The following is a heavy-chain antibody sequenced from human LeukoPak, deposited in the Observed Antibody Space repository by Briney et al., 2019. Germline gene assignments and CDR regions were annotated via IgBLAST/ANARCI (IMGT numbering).Heavy chain of an antibody. V-gene: IGHV4-4*08. D-gene: IGHD3-9*01. CDR1: GGSIESYY. CDR2: IAASGTT. J-gene: IGHJ4*02. CDR3: ARFPYFEGFDY. Sequence: SETLSLTCSVSGGSIESYYWSWIRQPPGKGLEFIGYIAASGTTKHNPSLKSRVTLSMDTSKNQFSLKLRSVTAANTAVYFCARFPYFEGFDYWGQGTQVIVSS.